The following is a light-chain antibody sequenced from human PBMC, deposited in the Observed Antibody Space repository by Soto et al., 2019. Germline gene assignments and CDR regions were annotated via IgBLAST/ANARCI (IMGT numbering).Light chain of an antibody. CDR1: QAISNY. V-gene: IGKV1-33*01. J-gene: IGKJ2*01. CDR3: QHYYNFPPYT. Sequence: DIQMTQSPSSLSASVGDRVTITCQASQAISNYLNWYQQKPGKAPKLLIYDVSNLETGVPSRLSGSGSWTDFTFSISSLQPDDIVTSYCQHYYNFPPYTFGQGTKLEIK. CDR2: DVS.